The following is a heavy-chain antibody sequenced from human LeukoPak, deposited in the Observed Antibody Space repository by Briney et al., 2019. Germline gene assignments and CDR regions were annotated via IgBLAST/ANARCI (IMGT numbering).Heavy chain of an antibody. CDR2: IKSKTDGGTT. D-gene: IGHD3-3*01. Sequence: GGSLRLSCAASEFTFDDYGMSWVRQAPGKGLEWVGRIKSKTDGGTTDYAAPVKGRFTISRDDSKNTLYLQMNSLKTEDTAVYYCTTNIYDFWSGYFSSYWGQGTLVTVSS. CDR3: TTNIYDFWSGYFSSY. J-gene: IGHJ4*02. V-gene: IGHV3-15*01. CDR1: EFTFDDYG.